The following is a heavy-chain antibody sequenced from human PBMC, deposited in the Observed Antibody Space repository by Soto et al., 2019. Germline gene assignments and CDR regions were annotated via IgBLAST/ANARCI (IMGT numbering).Heavy chain of an antibody. CDR2: ISYDGSNK. Sequence: QVQLVESGGGVVQPGRSLRLSCAASGFTFSSYAMHWVRQAPGKGLEWVAVISYDGSNKYYADSVKGRFTISRDNSKNTVYLQMNSLRAEDTAVYYCARDFLPNIVVVVAATPDYWGQGTLVTVSS. CDR3: ARDFLPNIVVVVAATPDY. J-gene: IGHJ4*02. V-gene: IGHV3-30-3*01. D-gene: IGHD2-15*01. CDR1: GFTFSSYA.